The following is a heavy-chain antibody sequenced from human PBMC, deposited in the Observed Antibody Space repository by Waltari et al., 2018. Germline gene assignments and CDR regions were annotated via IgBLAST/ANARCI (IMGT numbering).Heavy chain of an antibody. CDR2: ISGSGGST. J-gene: IGHJ4*02. CDR3: AKCPPRTNWGFFDY. CDR1: TFSSYA. D-gene: IGHD7-27*01. Sequence: TFSSYAMSWVRQAPGKGLEWVSAISGSGGSTYYADSVKGRFTISRDNSKNTLYLQMNSLRAEDTAVYYCAKCPPRTNWGFFDYWGQGTLVTVSS. V-gene: IGHV3-23*01.